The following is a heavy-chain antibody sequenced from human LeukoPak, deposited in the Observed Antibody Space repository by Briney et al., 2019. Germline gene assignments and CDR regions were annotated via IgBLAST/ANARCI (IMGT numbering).Heavy chain of an antibody. CDR3: ARGSHSWHVSGGYFDY. CDR2: ISSSSSYI. J-gene: IGHJ4*02. D-gene: IGHD6-13*01. Sequence: PGGSLRLSCAASGFTFSSYSMNWVRQAPGKGLEWVSSISSSSSYIYYADSVKGRFTISRDNAKNSLYLQMNSLRAEDTAVYYCARGSHSWHVSGGYFDYWGQGTLVTVSS. CDR1: GFTFSSYS. V-gene: IGHV3-21*01.